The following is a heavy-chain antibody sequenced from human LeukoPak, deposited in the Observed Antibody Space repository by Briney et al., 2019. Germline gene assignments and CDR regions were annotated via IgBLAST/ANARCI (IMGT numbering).Heavy chain of an antibody. V-gene: IGHV3-7*01. J-gene: IGHJ3*02. CDR2: IKQDGSEK. CDR3: ARDDDYGDYGGRAFDI. D-gene: IGHD4-17*01. CDR1: GFTFSNAW. Sequence: GGSLRLSCAASGFTFSNAWMSWVRQAPGKGLEWVANIKQDGSEKYYVDSVKGRFTISRDNAKNSLYLQMNSLRAEDTAVYYCARDDDYGDYGGRAFDIWGQGTMVTVSS.